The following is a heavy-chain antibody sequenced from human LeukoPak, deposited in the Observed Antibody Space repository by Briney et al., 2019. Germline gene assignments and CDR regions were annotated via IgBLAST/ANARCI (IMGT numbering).Heavy chain of an antibody. D-gene: IGHD1-1*01. J-gene: IGHJ5*02. CDR1: GGSLSSYY. Sequence: SETLSLTCTVSGGSLSSYYWSWIRQPAGKGLEWIGRIYSSGSTNYNPSLKSRVTMSVDMSKNQFSLKLTSVTAADTALYYCARTFYDDGRGTTRNDLFDPWGQGTLVTVSS. V-gene: IGHV4-4*07. CDR2: IYSSGST. CDR3: ARTFYDDGRGTTRNDLFDP.